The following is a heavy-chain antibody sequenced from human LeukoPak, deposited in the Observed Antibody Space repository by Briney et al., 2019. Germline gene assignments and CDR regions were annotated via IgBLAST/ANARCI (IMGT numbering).Heavy chain of an antibody. Sequence: GGSLRLSCAASGFTFSSYAMSWVRQAPGKGLEWVSAISGSGGSTYYADSVKGRFTISRDNSKNTLYLQMNSLRAEDTAVYYCARFSPICSSTSCYDAFDIWGQGTMVTVSS. D-gene: IGHD2-2*01. CDR3: ARFSPICSSTSCYDAFDI. J-gene: IGHJ3*02. V-gene: IGHV3-23*01. CDR2: ISGSGGST. CDR1: GFTFSSYA.